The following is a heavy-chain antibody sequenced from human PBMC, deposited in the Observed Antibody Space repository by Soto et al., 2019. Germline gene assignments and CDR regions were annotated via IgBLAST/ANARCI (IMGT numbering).Heavy chain of an antibody. J-gene: IGHJ4*02. D-gene: IGHD3-9*01. CDR1: GFTFSSYS. CDR3: AKDWYDILTGSRTWYFDY. CDR2: ISSSSSTT. Sequence: GGSLRLSCAASGFTFSSYSMNWVRQAPGKGLEWVSYISSSSSTTYYADSVKGRFTISRDNAKNTLYLQMNSLRAEDTAVYYCAKDWYDILTGSRTWYFDYWGQGTLVTVSS. V-gene: IGHV3-48*01.